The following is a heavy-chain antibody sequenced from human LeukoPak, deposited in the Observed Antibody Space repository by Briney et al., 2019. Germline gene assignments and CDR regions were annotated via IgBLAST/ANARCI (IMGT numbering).Heavy chain of an antibody. V-gene: IGHV1-8*01. CDR2: MNPNSGNT. CDR1: GYTFPSYD. J-gene: IGHJ5*02. Sequence: ASVTVSCKASGYTFPSYDINWVRQATGRGLEWMGWMNPNSGNTGYAQKFQGRLTMTRNTSISTAYMELSSLRSEDTAVYYCARGGVVVPAPSWFDPWGQGTLVTVSS. CDR3: ARGGVVVPAPSWFDP. D-gene: IGHD2-2*01.